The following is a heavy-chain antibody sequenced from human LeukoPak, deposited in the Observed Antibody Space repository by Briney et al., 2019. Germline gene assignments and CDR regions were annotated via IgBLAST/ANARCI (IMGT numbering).Heavy chain of an antibody. J-gene: IGHJ4*02. CDR3: ARGDDSGYYDYFDY. V-gene: IGHV3-53*01. CDR1: GFTVDSNY. D-gene: IGHD3-22*01. Sequence: GGSLRLSCAASGFTVDSNYLSRVRQAPGKGLEWVSNIYTGGNTYYAASVKGRFTISRDFSKNTVFLHMNSLRAEDTAMYYCARGDDSGYYDYFDYWGQGALVTVSS. CDR2: IYTGGNT.